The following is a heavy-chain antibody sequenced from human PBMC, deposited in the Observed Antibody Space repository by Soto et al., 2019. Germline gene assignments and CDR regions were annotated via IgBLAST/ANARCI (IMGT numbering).Heavy chain of an antibody. CDR1: GFTFSSYG. CDR3: AKDRTTGLVFPHYLDY. J-gene: IGHJ4*01. CDR2: ISYDGSNK. Sequence: QVQLVESGGGVVQPGRSLRLSCAASGFTFSSYGMHWVRQAPGKGLEWVAVISYDGSNKYYADSVKGRFTISRDNSKNTLYLQMNSRRAEDTALYYGAKDRTTGLVFPHYLDYWGQEPWSPSPQ. D-gene: IGHD1-1*01. V-gene: IGHV3-30*18.